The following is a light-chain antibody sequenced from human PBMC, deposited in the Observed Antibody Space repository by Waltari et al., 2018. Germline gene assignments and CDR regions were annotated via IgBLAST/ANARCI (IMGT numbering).Light chain of an antibody. CDR3: SSYAGSNNLL. CDR1: RSAVGGYTY. J-gene: IGLJ2*01. CDR2: EVN. V-gene: IGLV2-8*01. Sequence: QSALTQPPSASGSPGPSVTISCTGTRSAVGGYTYVSWYQQHPGKAPKVMIYEVNKRPSGVPDRFSGSKSGNTASLTVSGLQAEDEADYYCSSYAGSNNLLFGGGTKLTVL.